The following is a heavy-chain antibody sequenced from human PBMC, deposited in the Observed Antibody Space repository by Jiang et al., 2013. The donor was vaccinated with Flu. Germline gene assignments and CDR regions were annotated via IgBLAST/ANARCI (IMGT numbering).Heavy chain of an antibody. CDR3: ARGRGGPPFTMVRGKPFDP. Sequence: ELLKPSETLSLTCAVYGGSFSGYYWSWIRQPPGKGLEWIGEINHSGSTNYNPSLKSRVTISVDTSKNQFSLKLSSVTAADTAVYYCARGRGGPPFTMVRGKPFDP. J-gene: IGHJ5*02. CDR2: INHSGST. CDR1: GGSFSGYY. D-gene: IGHD3-10*01. V-gene: IGHV4-34*01.